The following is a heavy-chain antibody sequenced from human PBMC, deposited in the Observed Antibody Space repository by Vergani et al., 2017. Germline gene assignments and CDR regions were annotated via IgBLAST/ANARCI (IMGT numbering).Heavy chain of an antibody. CDR2: IYPGDSDT. Sequence: EVQLVPSGAEVKKPGESLKISCKGSGYSFTSYWIGWVRQMPGKGQEWMGIIYPGDSDTRYSPSFQGQVTISADKSISTAYLQWSSLKASDTAMYYCARHAIRAEKTNWFDPWGQGTLVTVSS. V-gene: IGHV5-51*01. D-gene: IGHD2-2*02. CDR3: ARHAIRAEKTNWFDP. J-gene: IGHJ5*02. CDR1: GYSFTSYW.